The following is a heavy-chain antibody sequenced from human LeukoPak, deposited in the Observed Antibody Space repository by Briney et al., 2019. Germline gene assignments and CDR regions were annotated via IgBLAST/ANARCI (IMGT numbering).Heavy chain of an antibody. D-gene: IGHD3-9*01. CDR2: ITSSGSTI. CDR1: GLTFSGST. CDR3: AKNDWSSSFYFDY. V-gene: IGHV3-48*04. Sequence: GGSLKLSCAASGLTFSGSTMHWVRQAPGKGLEWVSYITSSGSTIYYADSVKGRFTISRDNAKNSLYLQMNSLRAEDTAVYYCAKNDWSSSFYFDYWGQGTLVTVSS. J-gene: IGHJ4*02.